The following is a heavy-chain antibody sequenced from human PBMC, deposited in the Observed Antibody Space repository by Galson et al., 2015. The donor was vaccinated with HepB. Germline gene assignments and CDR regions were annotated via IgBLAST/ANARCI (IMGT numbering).Heavy chain of an antibody. D-gene: IGHD1-26*01. Sequence: SLRLSCAASGFTFNIYAMNWVRQTPGRGLEWVSGIGGNGGRTYYVDSVKGRLTISRDNSKNTLYLQMNSLRAEDTAVYYCARAPGRVGTFDFWGQGTLVTVSS. CDR2: IGGNGGRT. CDR1: GFTFNIYA. CDR3: ARAPGRVGTFDF. V-gene: IGHV3-23*01. J-gene: IGHJ4*02.